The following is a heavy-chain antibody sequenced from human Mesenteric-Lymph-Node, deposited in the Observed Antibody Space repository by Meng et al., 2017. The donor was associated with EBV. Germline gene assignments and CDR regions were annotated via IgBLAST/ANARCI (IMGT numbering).Heavy chain of an antibody. CDR3: AREDYHSIGYYPCGY. Sequence: QFQRVQSRAEVNTPGASVKVSFKTSAYTFTTYAMQWVRQAPGQRLEWMGWINPGNGDTKYSPNFQGRVTFTRDTSASTAYMELSSLRPEDTAVYYCAREDYHSIGYYPCGYWGQGTLVTVSS. CDR1: AYTFTTYA. D-gene: IGHD3-22*01. J-gene: IGHJ4*02. V-gene: IGHV1-3*01. CDR2: INPGNGDT.